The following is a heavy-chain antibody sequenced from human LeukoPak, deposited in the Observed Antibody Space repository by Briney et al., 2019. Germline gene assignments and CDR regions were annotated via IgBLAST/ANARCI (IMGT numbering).Heavy chain of an antibody. CDR3: ARKEWELSYYFDY. Sequence: YPSETLSLTCTVSGGSISSSSYYWGWIRQPPGKGLEWIGSIYYSGSTYYNPSLKSRVTISVDTSKNQFSLKLSSVTAADTAVYYCARKEWELSYYFDYWGQGTLVTVSS. V-gene: IGHV4-39*01. J-gene: IGHJ4*02. CDR2: IYYSGST. D-gene: IGHD1-26*01. CDR1: GGSISSSSYY.